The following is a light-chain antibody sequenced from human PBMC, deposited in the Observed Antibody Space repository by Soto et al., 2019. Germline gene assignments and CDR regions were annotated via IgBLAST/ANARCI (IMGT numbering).Light chain of an antibody. Sequence: AIQLTQSPSSLSASVGDRVAITCRASQDISSALAWYQQRPGKAPKLLIYDASSLESGVPARFSGSGSGSDFTLTIGSLQPEDFATYYCQQFNSYPLTFGQGTRVEIK. V-gene: IGKV1-13*02. CDR3: QQFNSYPLT. J-gene: IGKJ1*01. CDR1: QDISSA. CDR2: DAS.